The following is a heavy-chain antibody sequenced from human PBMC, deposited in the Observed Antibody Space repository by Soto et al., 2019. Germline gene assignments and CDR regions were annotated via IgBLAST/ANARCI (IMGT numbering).Heavy chain of an antibody. CDR1: GYSFTSYW. D-gene: IGHD6-19*01. CDR3: ARRTSRYSSGWYNYCGMDV. J-gene: IGHJ6*02. CDR2: IDPSDSYT. V-gene: IGHV5-10-1*01. Sequence: PGESLKISCKGSGYSFTSYWISWVRQMPGKGLEWMGRIDPSDSYTNYSPSFQGHVTISADKSISTAYLQWSSLKASDTAMYYCARRTSRYSSGWYNYCGMDVWGQGTTVTVSS.